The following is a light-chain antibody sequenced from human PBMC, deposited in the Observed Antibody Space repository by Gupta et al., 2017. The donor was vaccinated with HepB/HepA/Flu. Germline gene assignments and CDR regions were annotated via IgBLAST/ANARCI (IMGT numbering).Light chain of an antibody. CDR2: AAS. J-gene: IGKJ4*01. V-gene: IGKV1-39*01. Sequence: DIQMTQSPSSLSASVGDRVTITCRASQSISIYLSWYQQKPGEAPKLLIYAASSLQSGVPSRFSASGSGTDFTLTINSLQPEDFATYYCKQCSSTPLTFGGGTKVEIK. CDR1: QSISIY. CDR3: KQCSSTPLT.